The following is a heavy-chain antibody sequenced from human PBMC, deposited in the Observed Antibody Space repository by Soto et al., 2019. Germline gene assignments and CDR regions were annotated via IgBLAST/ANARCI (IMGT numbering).Heavy chain of an antibody. CDR3: ARDRCSSSWYMDLYYYDMDV. CDR1: GFTFSSYA. V-gene: IGHV3-30-3*01. CDR2: ISYDGSNK. D-gene: IGHD6-13*01. J-gene: IGHJ6*02. Sequence: SLRLSCAASGFTFSSYAMHWVSQAPGKGLEWVAVISYDGSNKYYADSVKGRFTISRDNSKNTLYLQMNSLRAEDTAVYYCARDRCSSSWYMDLYYYDMDVWGQGTTVTVSS.